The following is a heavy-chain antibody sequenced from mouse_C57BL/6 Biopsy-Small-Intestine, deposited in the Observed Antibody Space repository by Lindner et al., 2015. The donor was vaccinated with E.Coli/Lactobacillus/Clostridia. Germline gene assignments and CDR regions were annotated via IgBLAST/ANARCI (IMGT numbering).Heavy chain of an antibody. CDR3: ARGNDGSFDY. Sequence: VQLQESGGGLVKPGGSLKLSCAASGITFSDYGMHWVRQAPEKGLEWVAYISSGSNTINYADTVKGRFTISRDNAKNTLFLQMTSLRSEDTAMYYCARGNDGSFDYWGQGTTLTVSS. D-gene: IGHD2-3*01. J-gene: IGHJ2*01. V-gene: IGHV5-17*01. CDR2: ISSGSNTI. CDR1: GITFSDYG.